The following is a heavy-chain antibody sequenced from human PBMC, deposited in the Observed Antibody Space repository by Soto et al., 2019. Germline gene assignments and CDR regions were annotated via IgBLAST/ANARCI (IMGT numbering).Heavy chain of an antibody. Sequence: SVKGRFTISRDNAKNSLYLQMNSLRAEDTAVYYCARVGHDNDYWGQGTLVTVSS. V-gene: IGHV3-21*01. D-gene: IGHD1-1*01. J-gene: IGHJ4*02. CDR3: ARVGHDNDY.